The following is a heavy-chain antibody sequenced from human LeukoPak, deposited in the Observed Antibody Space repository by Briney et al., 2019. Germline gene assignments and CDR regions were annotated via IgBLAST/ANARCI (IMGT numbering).Heavy chain of an antibody. Sequence: SETLSLTCTVSGGSISSYYWNWIRQPPGKGLEWIGYISYSGSTNYNPSLKSRVTISLDTSKNQFSLKLRSATDADTAVYYCARGFDSKSTYFDYWGQGTLVTVSS. CDR2: ISYSGST. V-gene: IGHV4-59*01. J-gene: IGHJ4*02. CDR1: GGSISSYY. CDR3: ARGFDSKSTYFDY. D-gene: IGHD5-12*01.